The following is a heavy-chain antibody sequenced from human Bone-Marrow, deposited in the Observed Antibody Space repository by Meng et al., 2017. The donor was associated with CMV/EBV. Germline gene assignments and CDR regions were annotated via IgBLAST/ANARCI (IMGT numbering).Heavy chain of an antibody. J-gene: IGHJ4*02. D-gene: IGHD2-2*01. CDR3: AGTQVVPAATVPGYFDY. CDR2: IYYSGST. CDR1: VSSGGYY. V-gene: IGHV4-31*02. Sequence: VSSGGYYWSWMRQHPGKSLEWIGYIYYSGSTYYHPSLKSRVTISVDTSKNQFSLKLSSVTAADTAVYYCAGTQVVPAATVPGYFDYWGQGTLVTVSS.